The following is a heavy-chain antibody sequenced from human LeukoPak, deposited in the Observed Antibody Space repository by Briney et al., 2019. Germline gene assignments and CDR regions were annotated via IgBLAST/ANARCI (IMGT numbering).Heavy chain of an antibody. CDR2: IKQDGSEK. D-gene: IGHD3-16*02. J-gene: IGHJ4*02. Sequence: PGGSLRLSCAASGFTFSSYWMSWVRQAPGKGLEWVANIKQDGSEKYYVDSVKGRFTISRDNAKNSLYLQMNSLRAEDTAVYYCARGTYYDYVWGSYRWAGGDYWGQGTLVTVSS. V-gene: IGHV3-7*01. CDR3: ARGTYYDYVWGSYRWAGGDY. CDR1: GFTFSSYW.